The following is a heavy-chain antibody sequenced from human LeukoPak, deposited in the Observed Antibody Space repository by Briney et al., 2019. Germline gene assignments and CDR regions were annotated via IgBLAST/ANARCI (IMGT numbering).Heavy chain of an antibody. CDR1: GGSISSSSDY. CDR2: IYYHENT. V-gene: IGHV4-39*07. J-gene: IGHJ3*02. CDR3: ARESYYDSSGYSHDAFDI. Sequence: SETLSLTCTVSGGSISSSSDYWGWIRQAPGKGLEWIGSIYYHENTYYNSSLKSRVTIAVDTSKNQFSLKLNSVTAADTAVYYCARESYYDSSGYSHDAFDIWGQGTMVTVSS. D-gene: IGHD3-22*01.